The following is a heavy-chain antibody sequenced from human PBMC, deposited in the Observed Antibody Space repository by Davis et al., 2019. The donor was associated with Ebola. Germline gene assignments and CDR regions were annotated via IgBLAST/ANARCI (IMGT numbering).Heavy chain of an antibody. D-gene: IGHD6-19*01. CDR1: GLSFGSYW. Sequence: GESLKISCAASGLSFGSYWMSWVRQTPGKGLEWVANIKQDGSERYYVDSVKGRFTISRDNGKSSLYLQLNSLRAEDTAVYYCASPSEPYNSGWYGGFHYWGQGTLVTVSS. J-gene: IGHJ4*02. V-gene: IGHV3-7*01. CDR2: IKQDGSER. CDR3: ASPSEPYNSGWYGGFHY.